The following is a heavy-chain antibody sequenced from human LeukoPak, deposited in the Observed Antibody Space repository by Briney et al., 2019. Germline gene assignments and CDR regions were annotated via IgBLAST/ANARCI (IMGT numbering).Heavy chain of an antibody. V-gene: IGHV1-46*01. J-gene: IGHJ1*01. CDR3: ARGGPRGDTAMVLTY. Sequence: ASVKVSCKASGYTFTSYYMHWVRQAPGQGLEWMGMINPSGGSTSYAQKFQGRVTMTRDTSTSTVYMELSSLRSEDTAVYYCARGGPRGDTAMVLTYWCQGTLVTVSS. D-gene: IGHD5-18*01. CDR2: INPSGGST. CDR1: GYTFTSYY.